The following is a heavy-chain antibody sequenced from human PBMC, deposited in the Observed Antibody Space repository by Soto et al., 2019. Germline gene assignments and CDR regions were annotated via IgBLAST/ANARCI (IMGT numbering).Heavy chain of an antibody. CDR2: INHSGST. D-gene: IGHD3-16*02. Sequence: PSETLSLTCAVYGGSFSGYYWSWIRQPPGKGLEWIGEINHSGSTNYNPSLKSRVTISVDTSKNQFSLKLSSVTAADTAVYYCARRHYDYIWGSYRPRPSNWFDPWGQGTLVTVSS. CDR3: ARRHYDYIWGSYRPRPSNWFDP. CDR1: GGSFSGYY. V-gene: IGHV4-34*01. J-gene: IGHJ5*02.